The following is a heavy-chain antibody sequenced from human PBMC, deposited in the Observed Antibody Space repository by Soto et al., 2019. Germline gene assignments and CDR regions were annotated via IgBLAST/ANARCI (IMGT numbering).Heavy chain of an antibody. CDR2: VNLSGNT. CDR3: ARSPTFYNYVWGNSTY. Sequence: SETLYLTCAIYGASLSPSHGSWIRQSPGKGLEWIGEVNLSGNTYYNPSFKTRVTMSVDASKNQFSLKMGSLTAADTAIYYCARSPTFYNYVWGNSTYWGQGALVTVSS. D-gene: IGHD3-16*01. V-gene: IGHV4-34*01. CDR1: GASLSPSH. J-gene: IGHJ4*02.